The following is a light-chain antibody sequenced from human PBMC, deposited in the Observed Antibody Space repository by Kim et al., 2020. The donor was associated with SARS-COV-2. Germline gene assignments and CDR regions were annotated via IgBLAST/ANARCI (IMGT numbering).Light chain of an antibody. CDR3: QQYNDYPWT. V-gene: IGKV1-5*03. J-gene: IGKJ1*01. CDR2: KAS. CDR1: QSIGGW. Sequence: ASVGDRVTISCRARQSIGGWLSWFQHKPDKAPKLLIYKASRLESGVPSRFSGSGSGTEFTLTISGLQPDDFGTYYCQQYNDYPWTFGQGTKVDIK.